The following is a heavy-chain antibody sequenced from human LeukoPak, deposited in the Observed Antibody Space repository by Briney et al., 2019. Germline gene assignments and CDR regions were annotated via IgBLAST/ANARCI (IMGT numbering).Heavy chain of an antibody. D-gene: IGHD2-21*01. CDR3: ASGVIADNH. Sequence: GGSLRLPCAASGFTFSSSAMQWVRQAPGKGLEWVAFIRFDGSIKDYGDSVKGRFTISRDNSRNTVYLQMNSLRFEDTAVYYCASGVIADNHWGQGTLVTVSS. CDR1: GFTFSSSA. V-gene: IGHV3-30*02. J-gene: IGHJ5*02. CDR2: IRFDGSIK.